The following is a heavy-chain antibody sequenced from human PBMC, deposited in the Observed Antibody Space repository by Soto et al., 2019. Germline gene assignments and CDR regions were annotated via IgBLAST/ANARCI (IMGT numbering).Heavy chain of an antibody. CDR1: GDSMNNFY. V-gene: IGHV4-59*01. J-gene: IGHJ4*02. CDR3: AKYRRTAAEGYTLDY. D-gene: IGHD6-13*01. CDR2: IFYTGST. Sequence: KPSETLSLTCTVSGDSMNNFYWSWIRQPPGKTLEWIGNIFYTGSTTYNPSLESRITMSVDTSKNQFSLRLSSVSAADTAVYFCAKYRRTAAEGYTLDYWGRGTLVTVSS.